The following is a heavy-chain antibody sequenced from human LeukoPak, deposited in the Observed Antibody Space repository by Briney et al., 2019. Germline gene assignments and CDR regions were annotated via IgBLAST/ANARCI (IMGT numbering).Heavy chain of an antibody. Sequence: PGGSLRLSCAASGFTFSNYAMSWLSQAPGKGLEWVSVISGSGGGTYYADSVKGRFTVSRDNSKNTLFLQMNSLRAEDTAVYYCATGLSENLRWYFGYWGQGTLVTVSS. CDR3: ATGLSENLRWYFGY. CDR1: GFTFSNYA. D-gene: IGHD4-23*01. CDR2: ISGSGGGT. V-gene: IGHV3-23*01. J-gene: IGHJ4*02.